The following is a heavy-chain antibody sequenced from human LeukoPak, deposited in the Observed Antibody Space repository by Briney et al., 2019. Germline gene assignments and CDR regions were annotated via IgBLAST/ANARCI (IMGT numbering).Heavy chain of an antibody. V-gene: IGHV4-34*01. CDR1: GGSFSGYY. Sequence: SETLSLTCAVYGGSFSGYYWSWIRQPPGKGLEWIGEINHSGSTNYNPSLKSRVTKSIDTSTNQFFLKLTSVTAADTAVYYCARRVDYWGQGTLVTVSS. J-gene: IGHJ4*02. CDR2: INHSGST. CDR3: ARRVDY.